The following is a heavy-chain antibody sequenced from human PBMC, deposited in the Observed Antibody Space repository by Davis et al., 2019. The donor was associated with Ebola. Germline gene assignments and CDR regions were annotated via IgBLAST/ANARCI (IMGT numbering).Heavy chain of an antibody. Sequence: GESLKISCKASGYSFTSYWIVWVRQMPGKGLECMGIMFPGDSDTRYSPSFQGQVTISADKSISTAYLQWSSLKASDTAKYYCARGTNGFNPGGYFDYWGQGTLVTVSS. J-gene: IGHJ4*02. D-gene: IGHD5-24*01. CDR3: ARGTNGFNPGGYFDY. CDR2: MFPGDSDT. V-gene: IGHV5-51*01. CDR1: GYSFTSYW.